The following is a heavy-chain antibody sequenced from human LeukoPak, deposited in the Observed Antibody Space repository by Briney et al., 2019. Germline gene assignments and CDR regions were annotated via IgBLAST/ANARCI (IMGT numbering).Heavy chain of an antibody. V-gene: IGHV3-11*04. CDR3: ARDEGRYGSGSFSYYYYGMDV. Sequence: GGSLRLSCAASGFTFSDYYMSWIRQAPGKGLEWVSYISSSGSTIYYADSVKGRFTISRDNAKNSLYLQMNSLRAEDTAVYYCARDEGRYGSGSFSYYYYGMDVWGKGTTVTVSS. CDR2: ISSSGSTI. D-gene: IGHD3-10*01. J-gene: IGHJ6*04. CDR1: GFTFSDYY.